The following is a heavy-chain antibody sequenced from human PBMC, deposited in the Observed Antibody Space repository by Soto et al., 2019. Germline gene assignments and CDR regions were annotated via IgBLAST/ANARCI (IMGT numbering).Heavy chain of an antibody. CDR2: VTGSGSTT. CDR1: GFTFNNYA. V-gene: IGHV3-23*01. D-gene: IGHD3-22*01. CDR3: AKDKNPTYYYDSSGPFDI. Sequence: GGSLRLSCAASGFTFNNYAMSWVRQAPGKGLEWVSIVTGSGSTTDYADSVKGRFTISRDKSKNTLFLQMNSLRAEDTAVYYCAKDKNPTYYYDSSGPFDIWGQGTMVTVSS. J-gene: IGHJ3*02.